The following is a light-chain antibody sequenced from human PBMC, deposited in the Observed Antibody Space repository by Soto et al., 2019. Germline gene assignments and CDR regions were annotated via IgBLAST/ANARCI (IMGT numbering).Light chain of an antibody. V-gene: IGKV1-39*01. CDR2: AAS. Sequence: DIQMTQSPSSLSASVGDRVTITCRASQSISSYLNWYQQKPGKAPKLLIYAASILQSGVPSRFSGSGSGTDFTLTISSLQPEDFATYYCQQSYSTPFTFGPGTKVDTK. CDR1: QSISSY. J-gene: IGKJ3*01. CDR3: QQSYSTPFT.